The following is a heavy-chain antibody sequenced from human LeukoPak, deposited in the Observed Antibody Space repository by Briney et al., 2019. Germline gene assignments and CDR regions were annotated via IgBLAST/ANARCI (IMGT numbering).Heavy chain of an antibody. J-gene: IGHJ3*02. CDR3: ARGKGYDFWSGPSGPFDAFDI. V-gene: IGHV3-21*01. CDR2: ISSSSSYI. CDR1: GFTFSSYS. Sequence: GGSLRLSCAASGFTFSSYSMNWVRQAPGKGLEWVSSISSSSSYIYYADSVEGRFTISRDNAKNSLYLQMNSLRAEDTAVYYCARGKGYDFWSGPSGPFDAFDIWGQGTMVTVSS. D-gene: IGHD3-3*01.